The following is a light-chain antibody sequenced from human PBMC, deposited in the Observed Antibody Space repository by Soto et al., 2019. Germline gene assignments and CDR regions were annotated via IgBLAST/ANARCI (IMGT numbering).Light chain of an antibody. J-gene: IGLJ1*01. CDR1: SSDVGSYNL. CDR2: EVS. Sequence: QSVLTQPASVSGSPGQSITISYTGTSSDVGSYNLVSWYQQHPGKAHKLMIYEVSKRPSGVSNCFSGSKSGNTASLTISWLQAEDEADYYCCSYAGSSTPSYVFGTGTKVTVL. CDR3: CSYAGSSTPSYV. V-gene: IGLV2-23*02.